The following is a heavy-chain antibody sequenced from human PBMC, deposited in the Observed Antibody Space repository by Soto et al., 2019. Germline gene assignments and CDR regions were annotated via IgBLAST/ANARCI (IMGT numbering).Heavy chain of an antibody. CDR2: IYYSGST. Sequence: QVQLQESGPGLVKPSQTLSLTCTVSGGSIRSGGYYWSWVRQSPRRGLEWIGNIYYSGSTYYNPSLKSRLTISVDTSKIQFSLNLSSVTAADTAVYYCARDRLMATAGTARHYFGLDVWGQGTMVTVSS. CDR1: GGSIRSGGYY. D-gene: IGHD5-18*01. V-gene: IGHV4-31*03. CDR3: ARDRLMATAGTARHYFGLDV. J-gene: IGHJ6*02.